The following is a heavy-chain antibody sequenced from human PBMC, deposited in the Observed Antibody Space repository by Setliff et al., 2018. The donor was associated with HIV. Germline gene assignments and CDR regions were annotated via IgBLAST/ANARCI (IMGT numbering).Heavy chain of an antibody. CDR2: INPNSGGT. CDR3: ARVQWLAHWDYYYYMDV. D-gene: IGHD6-19*01. V-gene: IGHV1-2*06. Sequence: GASVKVSCKASGYTFTGYYMHWVRQAPGQGLEWMGRINPNSGGTNYAQKFQGRVTMTRATAISTAYMELSSLRSDDTAVYYCARVQWLAHWDYYYYMDVWGKGTTVTVSS. CDR1: GYTFTGYY. J-gene: IGHJ6*03.